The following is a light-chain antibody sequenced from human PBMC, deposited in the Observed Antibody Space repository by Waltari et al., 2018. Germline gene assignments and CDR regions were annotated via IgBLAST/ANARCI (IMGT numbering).Light chain of an antibody. V-gene: IGLV2-11*01. Sequence: QSALTQPRSVSGSPGQSLTISCTGTSRDVGSYHYVSWYQQHPGKAPKLMIYDVSKRPAGVPDRFSGSKSGNTASLTISGLQAEDEADYYCCSYAGSYTWVFGGGTKLTVL. CDR1: SRDVGSYHY. J-gene: IGLJ3*02. CDR2: DVS. CDR3: CSYAGSYTWV.